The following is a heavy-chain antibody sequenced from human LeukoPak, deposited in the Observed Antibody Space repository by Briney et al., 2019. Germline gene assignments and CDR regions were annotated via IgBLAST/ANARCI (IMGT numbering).Heavy chain of an antibody. Sequence: GGSLRLSCAASGFTFSSYGMHWVRQAPGKGLEWVAVIWYDGSNKYYADSVKGRFTISRDNSKNTLYLQMNSLRAEDTAVYYCARDGSSAGKNDAGYGMDVWGQGTTVTVSS. V-gene: IGHV3-33*01. CDR3: ARDGSSAGKNDAGYGMDV. CDR2: IWYDGSNK. J-gene: IGHJ6*02. D-gene: IGHD6-13*01. CDR1: GFTFSSYG.